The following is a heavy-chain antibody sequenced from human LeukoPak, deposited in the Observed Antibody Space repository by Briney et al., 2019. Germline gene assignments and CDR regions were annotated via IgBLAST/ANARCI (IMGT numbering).Heavy chain of an antibody. CDR2: ISWNSGSI. D-gene: IGHD3-22*01. Sequence: PGRSLRLSCAASGFTFDDYAMHWVRQAPGKGLEWVSGISWNSGSIGYADSVKGRFTISRDNAKNSLYLQMNSLRAEDTALYYCAKDSSTYYDSEKGAFDIWGQGTMVNVSS. CDR3: AKDSSTYYDSEKGAFDI. V-gene: IGHV3-9*01. J-gene: IGHJ3*02. CDR1: GFTFDDYA.